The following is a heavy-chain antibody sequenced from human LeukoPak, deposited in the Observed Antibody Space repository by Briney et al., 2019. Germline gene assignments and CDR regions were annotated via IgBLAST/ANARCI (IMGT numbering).Heavy chain of an antibody. CDR1: GYTFTNHA. J-gene: IGHJ4*02. V-gene: IGHV7-4-1*02. CDR3: ARGEWLLED. CDR2: INANTGNP. D-gene: IGHD3-3*01. Sequence: ASVKVSCKASGYTFTNHAMNWVRQAPGQGLEWMGWINANTGNPTYAQGFTGRFVFSLDTSVSTAYLQISSLKAEDTAVYYCARGEWLLEDWGQGTLVTVSS.